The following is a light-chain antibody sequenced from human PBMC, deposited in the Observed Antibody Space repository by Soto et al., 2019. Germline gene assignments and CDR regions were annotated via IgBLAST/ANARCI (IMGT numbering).Light chain of an antibody. V-gene: IGLV1-51*01. CDR1: GSNIGKYY. CDR3: ATWDSGLTVV. CDR2: DND. Sequence: QSVLTQPPSVSAAPGQTVTISCSGSGSNIGKYYVSWYQQFPGTAPKLLIFDNDKRPSGIPDRFSGSKSGTSATLNITGLQAGDEADYHCATWDSGLTVVFGGGTKLTVL. J-gene: IGLJ2*01.